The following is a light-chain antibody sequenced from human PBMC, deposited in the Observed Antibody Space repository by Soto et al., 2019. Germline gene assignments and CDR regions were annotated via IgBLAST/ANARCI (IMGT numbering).Light chain of an antibody. J-gene: IGLJ2*01. CDR2: EVS. V-gene: IGLV2-14*01. Sequence: QSALTQPASVSGSXGQSXXXSXTGTSSDVGGYNYVSWYQQHPGKAPKLMIYEVSNRPSGVSSRFSGSKSGNTASLTISGLQAEDEADYYCSSYTRSSALVLFGGGTKVTVL. CDR1: SSDVGGYNY. CDR3: SSYTRSSALVL.